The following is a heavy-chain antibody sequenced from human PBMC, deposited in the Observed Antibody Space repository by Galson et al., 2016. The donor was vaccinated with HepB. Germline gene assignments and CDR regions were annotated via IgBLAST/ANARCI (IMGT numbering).Heavy chain of an antibody. CDR3: TTYYGNILTAYRWFDP. D-gene: IGHD3-9*01. J-gene: IGHJ5*02. V-gene: IGHV3-15*01. CDR1: EFMFTNYV. CDR2: IKRKTDGGTT. Sequence: SLRLSCAGSEFMFTNYVTSWVRQAPGKGLEWVGRIKRKTDGGTTDYAAPVEGRFTIPRDDSKNTLYLQMNNLKNEDTAVYYCTTYYGNILTAYRWFDPWGQGTLVTVSS.